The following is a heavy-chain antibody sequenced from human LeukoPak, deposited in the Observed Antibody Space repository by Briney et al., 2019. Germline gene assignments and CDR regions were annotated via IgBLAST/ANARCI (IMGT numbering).Heavy chain of an antibody. V-gene: IGHV3-53*04. CDR2: IYSGGST. Sequence: GGSLRLSCAASGFTVSSNYMSWVRQAPGKGLEWVSVIYSGGSTYYADSVKGRFTISRHNSKNTLYLQMNSLRAEDTAVYYCAKALIGYYYDSSGLDFDYWGQGTLVTVSS. J-gene: IGHJ4*02. D-gene: IGHD3-22*01. CDR1: GFTVSSNY. CDR3: AKALIGYYYDSSGLDFDY.